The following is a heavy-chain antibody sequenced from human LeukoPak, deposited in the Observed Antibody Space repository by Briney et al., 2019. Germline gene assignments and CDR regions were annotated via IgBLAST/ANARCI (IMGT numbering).Heavy chain of an antibody. CDR3: ARDPEDYYDSSAYYDGFDM. CDR1: GFTFSSYW. Sequence: GGSLRLSCAASGFTFSSYWMSWVRQAPGKGLEGVANIKHDGSVQYCVDSVKGGFTISRDNAKNSLYLQMNSLRAEDTAVYYCARDPEDYYDSSAYYDGFDMWGQGTMVTVSS. J-gene: IGHJ3*02. CDR2: IKHDGSVQ. D-gene: IGHD3-22*01. V-gene: IGHV3-7*01.